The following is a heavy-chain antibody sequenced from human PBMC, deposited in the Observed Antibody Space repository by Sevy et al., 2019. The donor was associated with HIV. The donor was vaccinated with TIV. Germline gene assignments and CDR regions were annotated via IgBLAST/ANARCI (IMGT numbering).Heavy chain of an antibody. CDR1: GDSISSYF. D-gene: IGHD2-15*01. CDR3: ARYSAVVPRALVY. J-gene: IGHJ4*02. V-gene: IGHV4-59*01. Sequence: SETLSLTCNVSGDSISSYFWSWSRQPPGKGLEWIGYIYYSGSSEYNPSLRSRVTISIDTSKKYLSMKLTSVTAADTAVYYCARYSAVVPRALVYWGQGTLVTVSS. CDR2: IYYSGSS.